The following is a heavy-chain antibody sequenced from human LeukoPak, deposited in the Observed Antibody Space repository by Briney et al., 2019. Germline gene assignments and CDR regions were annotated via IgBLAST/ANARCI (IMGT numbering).Heavy chain of an antibody. D-gene: IGHD3-10*01. V-gene: IGHV1-18*01. J-gene: IGHJ3*01. Sequence: ASVKVSCKASGYTFTSYGISWVRQVPGQGLERMGWISAYNGNTNYAQKLQGRVTMTTDTSTSTAYMELRSLRSDDTAVYYCARDSEYYYGSGSSGDAFDVWGQGTMVTVSS. CDR2: ISAYNGNT. CDR3: ARDSEYYYGSGSSGDAFDV. CDR1: GYTFTSYG.